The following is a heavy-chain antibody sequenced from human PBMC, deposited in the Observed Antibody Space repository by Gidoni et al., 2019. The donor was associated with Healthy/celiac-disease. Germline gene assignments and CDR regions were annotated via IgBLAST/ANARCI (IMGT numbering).Heavy chain of an antibody. V-gene: IGHV3-7*01. CDR1: GFTFSSYW. CDR2: IKQDGSEK. Sequence: EVQLVESGGGLVQPGGSLRLSCAASGFTFSSYWMSWVRQAPGKGLEWVANIKQDGSEKYYVDSVKGRFTISRDNAKNSLYLQMNSLRAEDTAVYYCARDWLGYNWNDGTFDYWGQGTLVTVSS. D-gene: IGHD1-20*01. CDR3: ARDWLGYNWNDGTFDY. J-gene: IGHJ4*02.